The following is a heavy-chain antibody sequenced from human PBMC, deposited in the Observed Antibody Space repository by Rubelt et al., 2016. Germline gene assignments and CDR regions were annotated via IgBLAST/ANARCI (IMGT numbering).Heavy chain of an antibody. D-gene: IGHD2-21*02. CDR2: IKSNINGGTT. J-gene: IGHJ2*01. CDR3: ATGYCGGGCHSSWYFDL. Sequence: SVSNVWMNWVRQAPGKGLEWVGRIKSNINGGTTDYAAPVNGRFTISRDDSKTTLYLQMNSLKTEDTAVYYCATGYCGGGCHSSWYFDLWGRGTLVTVSS. V-gene: IGHV3-15*07. CDR1: SVSNVW.